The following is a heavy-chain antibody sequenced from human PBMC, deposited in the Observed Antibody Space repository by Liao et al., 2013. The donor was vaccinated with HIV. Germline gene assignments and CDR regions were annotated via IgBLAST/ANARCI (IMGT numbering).Heavy chain of an antibody. CDR2: VHSSGST. V-gene: IGHV4-59*01. J-gene: IGHJ4*02. CDR3: ARGYYGSKNYLDY. CDR1: GDSMSGFH. D-gene: IGHD3-10*01. Sequence: QVQLQESGPGLVKPSETLSLTCTVSGDSMSGFHWSWIRQPPGKGLEWIGYVHSSGSTKYDPSLKSRVIISIDTSKNQFSLNLSSVTAADTAVYYCARGYYGSKNYLDYWGQGTLVTVSS.